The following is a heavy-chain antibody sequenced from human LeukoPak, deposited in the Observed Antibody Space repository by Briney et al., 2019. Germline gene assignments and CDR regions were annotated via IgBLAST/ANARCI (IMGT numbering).Heavy chain of an antibody. Sequence: PGGSLRLSCAASGFTFSSYWMHWVRQAPGKGLVWVSRISSDGSTTSYADSVKGRFTISRDNAKNTLYLQMSSLRAEDTAVYHCARRGGSYNDYWGQGTLVTVSS. V-gene: IGHV3-74*01. CDR1: GFTFSSYW. CDR3: ARRGGSYNDY. CDR2: ISSDGSTT. J-gene: IGHJ4*02. D-gene: IGHD1-26*01.